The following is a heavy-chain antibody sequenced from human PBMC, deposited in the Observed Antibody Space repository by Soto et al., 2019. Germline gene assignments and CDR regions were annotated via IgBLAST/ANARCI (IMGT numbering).Heavy chain of an antibody. V-gene: IGHV4-30-2*01. CDR2: TYHSGNP. Sequence: QLQLQESGSRLVKSSETLSLTCGVSGDTISTGGYSWAWLRQPPGKALEWSGHTYHSGNPYYNPSPKSRVIISVDRSKNQVSLKLSSVTAAATAVYYCARSTYGDYVGYFGPWGQGTLVTVSS. D-gene: IGHD4-17*01. CDR1: GDTISTGGYS. CDR3: ARSTYGDYVGYFGP. J-gene: IGHJ5*02.